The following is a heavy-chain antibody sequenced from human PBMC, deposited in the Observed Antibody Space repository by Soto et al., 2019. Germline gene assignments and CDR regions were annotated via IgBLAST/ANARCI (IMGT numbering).Heavy chain of an antibody. CDR1: GFTFSSFA. D-gene: IGHD4-17*01. CDR2: ISGDGIST. Sequence: EVQLLESGGGLEQPGGSLRLSCAVSGFTFSSFAMAWVRQAPGKGLEWVSGISGDGISTYYTDSVKGRFTISRDNSKKTLDLPMNRLRVEDTALYFCAREVGRTVTTDGGDSYYYGGMGVWGQGTTVTVSS. J-gene: IGHJ6*02. CDR3: AREVGRTVTTDGGDSYYYGGMGV. V-gene: IGHV3-23*01.